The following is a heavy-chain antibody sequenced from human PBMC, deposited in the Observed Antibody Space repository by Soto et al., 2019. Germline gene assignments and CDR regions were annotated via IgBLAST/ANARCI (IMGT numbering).Heavy chain of an antibody. D-gene: IGHD2-21*02. CDR2: IIPIFGTA. V-gene: IGHV1-69*01. Sequence: QVQLVQSGAEVKKPGSSVKVSCKASGGTFSSYAISWVRQAPGQGLEWMGGIIPIFGTANHAQKFQGRVTITADESTSTAYMELSSLRSEDTAVYYCARTRNGDGLTAYGMDVWGQGTTVTVSS. CDR3: ARTRNGDGLTAYGMDV. CDR1: GGTFSSYA. J-gene: IGHJ6*02.